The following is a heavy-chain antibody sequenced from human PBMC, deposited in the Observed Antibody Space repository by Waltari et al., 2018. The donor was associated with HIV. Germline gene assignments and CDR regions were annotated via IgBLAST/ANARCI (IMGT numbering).Heavy chain of an antibody. CDR3: VALRTVTGTIDK. V-gene: IGHV4-39*01. J-gene: IGHJ4*02. D-gene: IGHD6-19*01. CDR1: TGYITQSYY. Sequence: QLQLQESGPALVKPSETLSLTCTVSTGYITQSYYWGWVRQFPGTGLEWIGSIYSNGVSHYAPSRKSRVALSVDMSKNQFSWTLTAVTAADTSRYFCVALRTVTGTIDKWGQGTLVTVS. CDR2: IYSNGVS.